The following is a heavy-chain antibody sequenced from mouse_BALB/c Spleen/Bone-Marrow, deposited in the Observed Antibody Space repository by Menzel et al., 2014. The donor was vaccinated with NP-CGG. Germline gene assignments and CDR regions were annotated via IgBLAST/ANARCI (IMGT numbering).Heavy chain of an antibody. CDR2: INSNGGST. CDR1: GFTFSSYG. V-gene: IGHV5-6-3*01. Sequence: EVHLVESGGGLVQPGGSLKLSCAASGFTFSSYGMSWVRQTPDKRLELVATINSNGGSTYYPDSVKGRFTISRVNAKNTLYLQMSSLKSEDTAMYYCARVSYYAMDYWGQGTSVTVSS. CDR3: ARVSYYAMDY. J-gene: IGHJ4*01.